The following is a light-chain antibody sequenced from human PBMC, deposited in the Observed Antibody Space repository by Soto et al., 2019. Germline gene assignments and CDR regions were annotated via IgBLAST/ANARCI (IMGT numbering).Light chain of an antibody. Sequence: EIVLTQSQGTLSLSPGERVTLSCRASESVSSGYVGWYQQKPGQAPRLVIFGAIGRATGIPDRFRGSGSGTDFTLTISSLEPEDFAVYYCQQYGSSPPSFGQGTKLEIK. V-gene: IGKV3-20*01. CDR2: GAI. CDR3: QQYGSSPPS. CDR1: ESVSSGY. J-gene: IGKJ2*01.